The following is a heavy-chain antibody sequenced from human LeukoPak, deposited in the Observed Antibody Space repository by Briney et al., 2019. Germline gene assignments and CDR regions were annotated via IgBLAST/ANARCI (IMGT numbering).Heavy chain of an antibody. D-gene: IGHD3-10*01. CDR1: GFTFSSYA. V-gene: IGHV3-30-3*01. J-gene: IGHJ6*02. CDR2: ISYDGSNK. CDR3: ASPLDGSGSYYEYYGMDV. Sequence: PGGSLRLSCAASGFTFSSYAMHWVRQAPGKGLEWVAVISYDGSNKYYADSVKGRFTISRDNSKNTLYLQMNSLRAEDTAVYYCASPLDGSGSYYEYYGMDVWGQGTTVIVSS.